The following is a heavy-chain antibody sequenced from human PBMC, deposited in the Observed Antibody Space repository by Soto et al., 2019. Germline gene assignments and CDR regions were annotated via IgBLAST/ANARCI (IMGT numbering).Heavy chain of an antibody. CDR2: IGTAGDT. CDR1: GFTFNKYD. CDR3: ARGIAAAGTGPDFDY. D-gene: IGHD6-13*01. Sequence: PGGSLRLSCAASGFTFNKYDMHWVRQATGKGLEWVSGIGTAGDTYSSASVKGRFTISRENANNFLYLQMNSLRAGDTALYYCARGIAAAGTGPDFDYWGQGTLVTVSS. V-gene: IGHV3-13*04. J-gene: IGHJ4*02.